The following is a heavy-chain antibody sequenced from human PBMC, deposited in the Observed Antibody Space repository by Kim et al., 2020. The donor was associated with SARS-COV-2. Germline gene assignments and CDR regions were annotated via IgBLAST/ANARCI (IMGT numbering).Heavy chain of an antibody. CDR3: ARDIGGFWSGFDYYYAMDV. CDR2: ISSNGAST. V-gene: IGHV3-64*01. Sequence: GGSLRLSCAASGFTFRSYAMHWVRQAPGKGLEYVSVISSNGASTYYANSVNGRFTISRDNSKNTLYLQMGSLRAEDMAVYYCARDIGGFWSGFDYYYAMDVWGQGTTVTVSS. D-gene: IGHD3-3*01. J-gene: IGHJ6*02. CDR1: GFTFRSYA.